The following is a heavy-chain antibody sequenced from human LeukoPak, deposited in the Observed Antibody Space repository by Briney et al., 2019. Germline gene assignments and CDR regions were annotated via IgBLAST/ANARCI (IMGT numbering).Heavy chain of an antibody. V-gene: IGHV3-30*01. Sequence: GRSLRLSCAASGFTFSSYAMHWVRQAPGKGLEWVAVISYDGSNKYYADSVKGRFTISRDNSKNTLYLQMNSLRAEDTAVYYCARVNQRLLRSSFADYWGQGTLVTVSS. CDR1: GFTFSSYA. D-gene: IGHD3-22*01. CDR3: ARVNQRLLRSSFADY. CDR2: ISYDGSNK. J-gene: IGHJ4*02.